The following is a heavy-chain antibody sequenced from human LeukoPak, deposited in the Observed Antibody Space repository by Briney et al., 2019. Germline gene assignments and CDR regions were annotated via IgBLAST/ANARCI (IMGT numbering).Heavy chain of an antibody. V-gene: IGHV4-39*07. D-gene: IGHD5-18*01. CDR3: ARTRFVNWIHVGYMDV. Sequence: PSETLSLTCTVSGGYINSSTYYWGWIRQSPGEGLEWIGSIYYSGSTYYNPSLKSRVTISLDTSKNQFSLNLSSVTAADTAVYYCARTRFVNWIHVGYMDVWGKGTTVTVSS. J-gene: IGHJ6*03. CDR1: GGYINSSTYY. CDR2: IYYSGST.